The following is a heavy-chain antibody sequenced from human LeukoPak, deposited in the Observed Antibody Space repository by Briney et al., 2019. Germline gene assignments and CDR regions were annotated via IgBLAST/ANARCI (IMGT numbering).Heavy chain of an antibody. CDR3: ARSLEYYYDSSGYPWDGYYFDY. J-gene: IGHJ4*02. CDR2: INPNRGGT. Sequence: AAVRVSCKASGYTFTGYYMHWVRQAPGQGGEGMGWINPNRGGTNYAQKLQGGVTITRERSISTAYMELSRLRSDDTAVYYCARSLEYYYDSSGYPWDGYYFDYWGQGTLVTVSS. V-gene: IGHV1-2*02. CDR1: GYTFTGYY. D-gene: IGHD3-22*01.